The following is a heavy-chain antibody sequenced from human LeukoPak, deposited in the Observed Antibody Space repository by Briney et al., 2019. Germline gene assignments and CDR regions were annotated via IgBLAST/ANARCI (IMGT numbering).Heavy chain of an antibody. D-gene: IGHD3-10*01. CDR3: TGNYYGSGSYADLDY. CDR1: GFTFSGSP. V-gene: IGHV3-73*01. CDR2: IRSKANSYAT. Sequence: GGSLRLSCAASGFTFSGSPMHWVRQASGKGLEWVGRIRSKANSYATAYAASVKGRFTIFRDDSKNTAYLQMDSLKTEDTAVYYCTGNYYGSGSYADLDYWGQGTLVTVSS. J-gene: IGHJ4*02.